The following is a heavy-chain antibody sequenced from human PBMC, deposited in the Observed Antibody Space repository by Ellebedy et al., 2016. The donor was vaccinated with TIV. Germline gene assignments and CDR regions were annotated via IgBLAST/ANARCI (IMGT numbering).Heavy chain of an antibody. CDR1: GFTFSSSG. CDR3: ARVYDSRGNGDY. V-gene: IGHV3-30*03. D-gene: IGHD3-22*01. J-gene: IGHJ4*02. CDR2: ISYDGSDK. Sequence: GESLKISCAASGFTFSSSGMHWVRQAPGKGLEWVAFISYDGSDKYYADSVKGRFTISRDNSKNTLYLQMNSLRVEDTAVYYCARVYDSRGNGDYWGQGTLVTVSS.